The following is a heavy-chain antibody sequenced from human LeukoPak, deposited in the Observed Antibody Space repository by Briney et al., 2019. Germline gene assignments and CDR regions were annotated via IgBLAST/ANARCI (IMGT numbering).Heavy chain of an antibody. Sequence: SETLSLTCTVSGGSISSYYWSWIRQPPGKGLEWIGYIYYSGSTNYNPSLKSRVTISVDTSKNQFSLKLSSVTAADTAVYYCASALEGGYSGYDLGYWGQGTLVTVSS. J-gene: IGHJ4*02. V-gene: IGHV4-59*01. CDR2: IYYSGST. D-gene: IGHD5-12*01. CDR3: ASALEGGYSGYDLGY. CDR1: GGSISSYY.